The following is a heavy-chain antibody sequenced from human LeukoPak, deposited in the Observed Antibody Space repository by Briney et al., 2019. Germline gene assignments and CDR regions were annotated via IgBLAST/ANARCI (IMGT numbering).Heavy chain of an antibody. V-gene: IGHV4-39*01. J-gene: IGHJ4*02. Sequence: PSETLSLTCTVSGGSLSSSSYYWGWIRQPPGKGLEWIGSIYYSGSTYYNPSLKSRVTISVDTSKNQFSLKLSSVTAADTAVYYCARVRGWNRWYFDYWGQGTLVTVSS. CDR1: GGSLSSSSYY. CDR3: ARVRGWNRWYFDY. CDR2: IYYSGST. D-gene: IGHD1/OR15-1a*01.